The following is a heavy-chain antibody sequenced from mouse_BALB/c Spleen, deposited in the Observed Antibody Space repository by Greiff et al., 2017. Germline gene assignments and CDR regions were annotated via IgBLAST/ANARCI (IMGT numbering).Heavy chain of an antibody. J-gene: IGHJ2*01. Sequence: VMLVESGPGLVQPSQSLSITCTVSGFSLTSYGVHWVRQSPGKGLEWLGVIWSGGSTDYNAAFISRLSISKDNSKSQVFFKMNSLQANDTAIYYCARSTVVPYFDYWGQGTTLTVSS. CDR2: IWSGGST. CDR3: ARSTVVPYFDY. D-gene: IGHD1-1*01. CDR1: GFSLTSYG. V-gene: IGHV2-2*02.